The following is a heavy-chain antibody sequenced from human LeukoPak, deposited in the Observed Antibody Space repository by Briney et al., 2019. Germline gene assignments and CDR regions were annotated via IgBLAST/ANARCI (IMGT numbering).Heavy chain of an antibody. Sequence: GGSLRLSCAASGFTFSTYNMNWVRQAPGKGLEWVSYISSGSSTRYYADSVKGRFTTSRDNAKNSLYLQMNSLRDEDTAVYYCAREWIQLFDYWGQGTLVTVSS. D-gene: IGHD5-18*01. CDR3: AREWIQLFDY. J-gene: IGHJ4*02. V-gene: IGHV3-48*02. CDR2: ISSGSSTR. CDR1: GFTFSTYN.